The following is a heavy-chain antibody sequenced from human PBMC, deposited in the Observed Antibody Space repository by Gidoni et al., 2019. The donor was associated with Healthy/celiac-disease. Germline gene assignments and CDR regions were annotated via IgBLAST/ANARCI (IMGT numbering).Heavy chain of an antibody. D-gene: IGHD3-3*01. CDR1: GGSLSSSSYY. CDR2: IYYGGIT. Sequence: QLQLQESGPGLVKPSETLSLTCTVSGGSLSSSSYYWGWIRQPPGKGLVWIGSIYYGGITYYNPSLKSRVTISVDTSKNQFSLKLSSVTAADTAVYYCARERGEWLGGYNWFDPWGQGTLVTVSS. V-gene: IGHV4-39*07. CDR3: ARERGEWLGGYNWFDP. J-gene: IGHJ5*02.